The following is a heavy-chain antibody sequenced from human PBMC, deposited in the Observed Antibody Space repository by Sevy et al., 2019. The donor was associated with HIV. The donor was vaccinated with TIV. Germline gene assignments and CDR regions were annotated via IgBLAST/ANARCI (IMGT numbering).Heavy chain of an antibody. J-gene: IGHJ6*02. V-gene: IGHV4-34*01. CDR3: ARGRGMVRGVIITAPYYYYYGMDV. D-gene: IGHD3-10*01. CDR1: GGSFSGYY. Sequence: SETLSLTCAVYGGSFSGYYWSWIRQPPGKGLEWIGEINHSGSTNYNPSLKSRVTISVDTSKNQFSLKLSLVTAADTAVYYCARGRGMVRGVIITAPYYYYYGMDVWGQGTTVTVSS. CDR2: INHSGST.